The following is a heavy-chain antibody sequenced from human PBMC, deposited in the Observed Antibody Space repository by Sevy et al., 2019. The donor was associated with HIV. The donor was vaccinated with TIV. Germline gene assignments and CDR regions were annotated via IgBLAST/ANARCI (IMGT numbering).Heavy chain of an antibody. D-gene: IGHD5-12*01. CDR2: ISSSSSNI. J-gene: IGHJ6*02. CDR3: AREGGYSDQGMDV. V-gene: IGHV3-48*01. CDR1: GFTFSSYD. Sequence: GGFLRLSCAASGFTFSSYDMNWVRQAPGKGLEWVSYISSSSSNIYYADSVKGRFTISRDNAKNSLYVQMNSLRAEDTAVYYCAREGGYSDQGMDVWGQGTTVTVSS.